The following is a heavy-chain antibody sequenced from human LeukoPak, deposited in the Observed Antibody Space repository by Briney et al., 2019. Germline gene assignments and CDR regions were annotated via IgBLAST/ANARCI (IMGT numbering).Heavy chain of an antibody. CDR3: ARGLGSGSYYHY. V-gene: IGHV4-38-2*02. D-gene: IGHD3-10*01. J-gene: IGHJ4*02. CDR1: GYSISSVYY. CDR2: IYHSGST. Sequence: SETLSLTCTVSGYSISSVYYWGWIRQPPGKGLEWIGSIYHSGSTNYNPSLKSRVTISVDTSNNQFSLKLSSVTAADTAVYYCARGLGSGSYYHYWGQGTLVTVSS.